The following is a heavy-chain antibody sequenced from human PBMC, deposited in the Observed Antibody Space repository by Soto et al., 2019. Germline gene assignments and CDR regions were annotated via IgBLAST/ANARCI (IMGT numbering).Heavy chain of an antibody. CDR1: GFTFSSYA. V-gene: IGHV3-23*01. J-gene: IGHJ4*02. CDR3: AKDHESDY. Sequence: PGGSLRLSCAASGFTFSSYAMSWIRQAPGKGLEWVSAISGSGGGTYYVDSVKGRFTISRDNSKNTLYLQMNSLRAEDSALYYCAKDHESDYWGQGTLVNVSS. CDR2: ISGSGGGT.